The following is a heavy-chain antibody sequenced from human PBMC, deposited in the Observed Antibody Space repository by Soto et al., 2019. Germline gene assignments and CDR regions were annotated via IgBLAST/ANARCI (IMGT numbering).Heavy chain of an antibody. CDR2: IYWDDDK. Sequence: QITLKESGPTLVKPTQTLTLTCTFSGFSLSSTRVAVGWIRQPPGKALEWLALIYWDDDKRYSPFLTSRLTITKDTSKHQVVRTMTNMDPLDTATYYCAHSVVAGLGYYFDYWGQGTLVSVSS. D-gene: IGHD6-19*01. J-gene: IGHJ4*02. CDR3: AHSVVAGLGYYFDY. V-gene: IGHV2-5*02. CDR1: GFSLSSTRVA.